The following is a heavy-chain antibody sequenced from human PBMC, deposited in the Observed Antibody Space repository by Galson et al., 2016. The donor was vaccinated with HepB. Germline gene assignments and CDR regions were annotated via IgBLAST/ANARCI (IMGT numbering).Heavy chain of an antibody. CDR3: AKLSGLSFSEGEN. CDR2: IHGSGDTT. CDR1: GFTFSSYA. V-gene: IGHV3-23*01. D-gene: IGHD3-16*01. Sequence: SLRLSCAASGFTFSSYAMNWVRQAPGKGLQWVSGIHGSGDTTYYAESVKGRINISRDNSKNTMYLQMNSLRAEDTAIYYCAKLSGLSFSEGENWGQGTLVTVSS. J-gene: IGHJ4*02.